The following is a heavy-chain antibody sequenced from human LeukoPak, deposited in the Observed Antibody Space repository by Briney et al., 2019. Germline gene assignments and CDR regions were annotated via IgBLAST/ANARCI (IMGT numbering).Heavy chain of an antibody. CDR2: ISYDGSNK. V-gene: IGHV3-30-3*01. CDR1: GFTFSSYA. D-gene: IGHD6-25*01. CDR3: ARRSEREFDY. Sequence: GGSLGLSCAASGFTFSSYAMHWVRQAPGKGLEWVAVISYDGSNKYYADSVKGRFTISRDNSKNTLYLQMNSLRPEDTAVYYCARRSEREFDYWGQGTLVTVSS. J-gene: IGHJ4*02.